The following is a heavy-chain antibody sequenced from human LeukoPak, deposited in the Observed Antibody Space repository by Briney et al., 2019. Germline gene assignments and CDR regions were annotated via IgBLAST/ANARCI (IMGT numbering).Heavy chain of an antibody. J-gene: IGHJ6*02. Sequence: PSETLSLTCTVSGGSISSGGYYWSWIRQHPGKGLEWIGYIYYSGSTYYNPSLKSRVTISVDTSKNQFSLKLSSVTAADTAVYYCASSADSSGYYNYYYGMDVWGQGTTVTVSS. V-gene: IGHV4-31*03. CDR2: IYYSGST. D-gene: IGHD3-22*01. CDR1: GGSISSGGYY. CDR3: ASSADSSGYYNYYYGMDV.